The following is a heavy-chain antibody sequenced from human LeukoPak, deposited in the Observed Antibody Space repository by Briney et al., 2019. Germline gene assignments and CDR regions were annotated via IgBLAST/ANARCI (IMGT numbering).Heavy chain of an antibody. CDR3: ARANYYYDSSGQGAFDI. D-gene: IGHD3-22*01. CDR2: ISAYNGNT. CDR1: GYTFSTYG. J-gene: IGHJ3*02. Sequence: ASVKVSCKASGYTFSTYGISWVRQAPGQGLEWMGWISAYNGNTKYAQKLQGRVTMTTDTSTTTAYMELRSLRSDDTAVYYCARANYYYDSSGQGAFDIWGQGIMITVSS. V-gene: IGHV1-18*01.